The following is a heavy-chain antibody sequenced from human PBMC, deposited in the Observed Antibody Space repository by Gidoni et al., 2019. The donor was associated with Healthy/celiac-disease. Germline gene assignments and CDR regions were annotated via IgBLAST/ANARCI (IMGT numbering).Heavy chain of an antibody. D-gene: IGHD1-26*01. Sequence: QVQLVESGGGVVQPGRSLRLSCAASGFTFSSYAMHWVRQAPGKGLEWVAVISYDGSNKYYADSVKGRFTISRDNSKNTLYLQMNSLRAEDTAVYYCARDASTELGIDYWGQGTLVTVSS. J-gene: IGHJ4*02. CDR1: GFTFSSYA. CDR2: ISYDGSNK. CDR3: ARDASTELGIDY. V-gene: IGHV3-30*04.